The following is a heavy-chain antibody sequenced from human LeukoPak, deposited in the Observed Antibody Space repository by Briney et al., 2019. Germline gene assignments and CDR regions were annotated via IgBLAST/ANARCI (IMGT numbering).Heavy chain of an antibody. CDR2: ISYDGSNK. D-gene: IGHD3-3*01. CDR1: GFTFSSYG. CDR3: AKSPRILRFLDYGMDV. Sequence: PGGSLRLSCAASGFTFSSYGMHWVRQAPGKGLEWVAVISYDGSNKYYADSVKGRFTISRDNSKSTLYLQMNSLRAEDTAVYYCAKSPRILRFLDYGMDVWAKGPRSPSP. J-gene: IGHJ6*02. V-gene: IGHV3-30*18.